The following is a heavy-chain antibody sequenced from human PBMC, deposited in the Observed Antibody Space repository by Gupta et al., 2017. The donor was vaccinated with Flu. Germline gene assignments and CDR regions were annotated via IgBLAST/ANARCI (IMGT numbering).Heavy chain of an antibody. V-gene: IGHV3-74*01. J-gene: IGHJ5*02. D-gene: IGHD3-16*01. Sequence: HWVRQVPGKGLVWVSRINNDGSDTSYADSVKGRFTFSRDNAKNTVYLQMNSLRAEDTAVYYCARGGAASFDLWGQGTLVTVSS. CDR3: ARGGAASFDL. CDR2: INNDGSDT.